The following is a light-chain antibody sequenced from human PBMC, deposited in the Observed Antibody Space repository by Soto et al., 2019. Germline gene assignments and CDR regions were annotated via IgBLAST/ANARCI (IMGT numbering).Light chain of an antibody. Sequence: EIVMTQSPATLYVSPGERATLSCRASQRVSSNLAWYQQKPGQAPRLLIYGASTRATGIPARFSGSGSGTEFSLCISSLQSEDFAVFYCPPYNKGPPWTLGKGTKVEIK. CDR2: GAS. CDR1: QRVSSN. CDR3: PPYNKGPPWT. V-gene: IGKV3-15*01. J-gene: IGKJ1*01.